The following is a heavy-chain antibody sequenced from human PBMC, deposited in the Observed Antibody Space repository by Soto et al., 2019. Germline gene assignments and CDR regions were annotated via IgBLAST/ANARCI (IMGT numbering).Heavy chain of an antibody. J-gene: IGHJ4*02. Sequence: GASVKVSCKASGYTFTSYGISWVRQAPGQGLEWMGWISAYNGNTNYAQKLQGRVTMTTDTSTSTAYMELRSLRSDDTAVYYCARDWGAAAGTADLYYFDYWGQGTLVTVSS. CDR2: ISAYNGNT. CDR3: ARDWGAAAGTADLYYFDY. V-gene: IGHV1-18*01. CDR1: GYTFTSYG. D-gene: IGHD6-13*01.